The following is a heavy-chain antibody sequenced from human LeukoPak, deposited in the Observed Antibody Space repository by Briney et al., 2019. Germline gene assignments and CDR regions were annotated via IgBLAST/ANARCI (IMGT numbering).Heavy chain of an antibody. Sequence: PSETLSLTCTCSGGSISRSSYYWGWIRQPPAKALEGIWSIYYSGSTYYNPSLKSRVTISVDTSKNQFSLKLSSVTAADTAVYYCARHIASAAGTPRRAFDIWGQGTMVTVSS. D-gene: IGHD6-13*01. J-gene: IGHJ3*02. CDR2: IYYSGST. CDR3: ARHIASAAGTPRRAFDI. V-gene: IGHV4-39*01. CDR1: GGSISRSSYY.